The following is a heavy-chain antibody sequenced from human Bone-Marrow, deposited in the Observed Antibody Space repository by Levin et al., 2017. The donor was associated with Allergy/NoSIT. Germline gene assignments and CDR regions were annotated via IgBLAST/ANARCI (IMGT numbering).Heavy chain of an antibody. D-gene: IGHD6-6*01. Sequence: SQTLSLTCAVSGYSISSGYYWGWIRQPPGKGLEWIGSIYHSGSTYFNPSLKSRVTISLETPRNQFSLKLSSVTAADTAVYYCARFPMDGSSPPYYYYYMDVWGKGTTVTVSS. V-gene: IGHV4-38-2*01. CDR2: IYHSGST. J-gene: IGHJ6*03. CDR1: GYSISSGYY. CDR3: ARFPMDGSSPPYYYYYMDV.